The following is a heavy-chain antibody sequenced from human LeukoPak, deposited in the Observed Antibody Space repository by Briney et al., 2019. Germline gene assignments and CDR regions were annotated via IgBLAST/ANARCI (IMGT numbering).Heavy chain of an antibody. CDR2: MKSKTDGGTT. D-gene: IGHD3-22*01. CDR1: GFTFSNAW. V-gene: IGHV3-15*07. Sequence: GGSLRLSWAASGFTFSNAWMNWVRQAPGKGLEWVGRMKSKTDGGTTDYAAPVKGRFTISRDDSKNTMYLQMNSLKTEDTAVYYCTREKGYYYDSSGSSLFDYWGQGTLVTVSS. CDR3: TREKGYYYDSSGSSLFDY. J-gene: IGHJ4*02.